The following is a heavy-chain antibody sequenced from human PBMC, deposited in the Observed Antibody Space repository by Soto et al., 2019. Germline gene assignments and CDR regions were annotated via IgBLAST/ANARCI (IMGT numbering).Heavy chain of an antibody. Sequence: GGSLRLSCAASGFTVSSNYMSWVRQAPGKGLEWVSVIYSGGSTYYADSVKGRFTISRDNSKNTLYLQMNSLRAEDTAVYYCARESGITIFGVVFKGWFDPWGQGTLVTVSS. V-gene: IGHV3-66*01. D-gene: IGHD3-3*01. CDR1: GFTVSSNY. CDR3: ARESGITIFGVVFKGWFDP. J-gene: IGHJ5*02. CDR2: IYSGGST.